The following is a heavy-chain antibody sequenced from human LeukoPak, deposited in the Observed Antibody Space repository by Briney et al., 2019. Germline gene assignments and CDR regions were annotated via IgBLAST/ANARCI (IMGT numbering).Heavy chain of an antibody. Sequence: PGRSLRLSCAASGFTFSNFAMHWVRQAPGKGLEWVANIKQDGSEKYYVDSVKGRFTISRDNAKNSLYLQMNSLRAEDTAVYYCARENSRLWELPFDYWGQGTLVTVSS. CDR2: IKQDGSEK. CDR1: GFTFSNFA. V-gene: IGHV3-7*01. J-gene: IGHJ4*02. D-gene: IGHD1-26*01. CDR3: ARENSRLWELPFDY.